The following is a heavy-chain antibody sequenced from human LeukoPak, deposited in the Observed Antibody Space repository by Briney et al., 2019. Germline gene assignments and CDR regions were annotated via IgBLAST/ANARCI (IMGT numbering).Heavy chain of an antibody. CDR1: GFTFSSYS. Sequence: GGSLRLSCAASGFTFSSYSMHWVRQAPGKGLEWVAVISYDGNNKYYADSVKGRFIISRDNSKNTLYVQMNSLRVEDTAVYYCWRGGLTVIIRENYSSGMDVGGKGTRVTVS. J-gene: IGHJ6*04. D-gene: IGHD3-10*01. CDR2: ISYDGNNK. CDR3: WRGGLTVIIRENYSSGMDV. V-gene: IGHV3-30-3*01.